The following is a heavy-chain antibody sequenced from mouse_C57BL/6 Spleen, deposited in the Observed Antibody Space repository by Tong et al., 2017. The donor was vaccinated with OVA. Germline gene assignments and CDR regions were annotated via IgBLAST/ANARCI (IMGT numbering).Heavy chain of an antibody. Sequence: VQLQESGAELVKPGASVKLSCKASGYTFTSYWMHWVKQRPGRGLEWIGRIDPNSGGTKYNEKFKSKATLTVDKPSSTAYMQLSSLTSEDSAVYYCARWGHLRLRDAMDYWGQGTSVTVSS. CDR2: IDPNSGGT. CDR3: ARWGHLRLRDAMDY. CDR1: GYTFTSYW. D-gene: IGHD3-2*02. J-gene: IGHJ4*01. V-gene: IGHV1-72*01.